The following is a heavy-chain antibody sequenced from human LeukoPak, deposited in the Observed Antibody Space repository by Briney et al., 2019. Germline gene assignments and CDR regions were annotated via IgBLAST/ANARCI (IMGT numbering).Heavy chain of an antibody. D-gene: IGHD2-2*01. CDR2: IYSGGST. J-gene: IGHJ4*02. V-gene: IGHV3-66*01. CDR3: ARGRRVVPAAIYYFDY. Sequence: PGGSLRLSCAASGFTVSSNYMSWVRQAPGKGLEWVSVIYSGGSTYYVDSVKGRFTISRDNSKNTLYLQMNSLRADDTAVYYCARGRRVVPAAIYYFDYWGQGTLVTVSS. CDR1: GFTVSSNY.